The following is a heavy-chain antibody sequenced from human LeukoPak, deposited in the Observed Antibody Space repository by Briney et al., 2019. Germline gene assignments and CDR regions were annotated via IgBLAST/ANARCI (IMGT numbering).Heavy chain of an antibody. CDR3: ARQDGYALFYFDS. CDR1: GYSFSYW. CDR2: IHPGDSDT. J-gene: IGHJ4*02. V-gene: IGHV5-51*01. D-gene: IGHD5-24*01. Sequence: GESLKISCKGSGYSFSYWIAWVRQVPGKSLEWMGIIHPGDSDTRYSPSFQGQVTISADKSISTAYLQWSSLKASDTAMYYCARQDGYALFYFDSWGQGTLVTVS.